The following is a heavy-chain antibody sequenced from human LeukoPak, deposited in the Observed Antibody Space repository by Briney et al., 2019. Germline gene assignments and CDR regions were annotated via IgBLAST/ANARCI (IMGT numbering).Heavy chain of an antibody. V-gene: IGHV3-74*01. J-gene: IGHJ4*02. Sequence: PGGSLRLSCAAAGFTFSSYWMHWVRQARGKGLVWVSRINTDGSSTIYADSVKGRFTISRDNAKNTLYLQMNSLRAEDTAVYACARGNEWAFDYWAQGTLVTVSS. CDR3: ARGNEWAFDY. CDR2: INTDGSST. CDR1: GFTFSSYW. D-gene: IGHD1-26*01.